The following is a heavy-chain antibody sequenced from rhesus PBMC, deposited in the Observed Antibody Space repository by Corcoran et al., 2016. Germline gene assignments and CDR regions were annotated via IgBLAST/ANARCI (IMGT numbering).Heavy chain of an antibody. V-gene: IGHV3S5*01. Sequence: EVQLVETGGGLVQPGGSLKLSCAASGFTFSSYGMSWVRQAPGKGLEWVSAIKSGGVNTYYGDAGKGRFTISKDNSKSTLSLQMNSLRAEDTAVYYCAKTPLTGGTYYFDYWGQGVLVTVSS. CDR3: AKTPLTGGTYYFDY. CDR1: GFTFSSYG. J-gene: IGHJ4*01. CDR2: IKSGGVNT. D-gene: IGHD7-45*01.